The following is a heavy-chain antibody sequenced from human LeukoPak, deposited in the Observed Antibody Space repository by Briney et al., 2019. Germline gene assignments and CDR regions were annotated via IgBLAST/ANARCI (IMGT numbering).Heavy chain of an antibody. CDR2: ISTSSSYI. Sequence: GGSLRLSCAASGFTFSDYYMSWIRQAPGKGLEWVSFISTSSSYIHNADSVKGRFTISRDNAENSLYLQMNSLRAEDTAVYYCARKSSAVAGPFDYWGQGTLVTVSS. V-gene: IGHV3-11*06. CDR1: GFTFSDYY. CDR3: ARKSSAVAGPFDY. J-gene: IGHJ4*02. D-gene: IGHD6-19*01.